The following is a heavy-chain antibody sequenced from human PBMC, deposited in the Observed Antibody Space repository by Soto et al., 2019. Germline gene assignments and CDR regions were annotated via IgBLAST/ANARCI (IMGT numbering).Heavy chain of an antibody. J-gene: IGHJ4*02. Sequence: QVQLQESGPGLVKPSETLSLTCTVSGGSSINYYWTWIRQPPGKGLEWIGYVYSSGHTSYNPSLKSRVTISIDTSKKQFSLKLSSVTAADTAVYYCARALAVPGYYFDYWGQGTLVTVSS. CDR1: GGSSINYY. V-gene: IGHV4-59*01. CDR3: ARALAVPGYYFDY. CDR2: VYSSGHT. D-gene: IGHD6-19*01.